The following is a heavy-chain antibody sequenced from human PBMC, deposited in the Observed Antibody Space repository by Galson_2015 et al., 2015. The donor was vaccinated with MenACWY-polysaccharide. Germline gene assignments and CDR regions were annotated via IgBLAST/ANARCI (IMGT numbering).Heavy chain of an antibody. J-gene: IGHJ4*02. V-gene: IGHV3-48*02. CDR3: ARVLKGLVGAAPDY. D-gene: IGHD1-26*01. CDR2: ISSGGTI. Sequence: LRLSCAASGFTFSSYSMNWVRQAPGKGLEWVSYISSGGTIYYADSVKGRFTISRDNAKNSLYLQMNSLRDDDTAVYYCARVLKGLVGAAPDYWGQGTLVTVSS. CDR1: GFTFSSYS.